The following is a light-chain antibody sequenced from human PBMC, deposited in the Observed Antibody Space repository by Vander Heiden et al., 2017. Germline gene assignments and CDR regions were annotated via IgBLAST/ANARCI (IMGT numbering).Light chain of an antibody. Sequence: QSALTQPASASGSPGQTITISCTGTNSNVGGYNHVSWYQQHPSKAPKLMIYDVSNRPSGVSNRFSGSKSGNTASLTISGLQAEDEADYYCSSYTRSSSLVFGGGTKLTVL. CDR1: NSNVGGYNH. V-gene: IGLV2-14*03. CDR2: DVS. J-gene: IGLJ3*02. CDR3: SSYTRSSSLV.